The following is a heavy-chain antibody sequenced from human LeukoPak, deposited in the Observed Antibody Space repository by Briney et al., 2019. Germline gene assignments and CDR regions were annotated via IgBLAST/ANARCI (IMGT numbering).Heavy chain of an antibody. Sequence: SETLSLTCTVSGGSISSGSYYWSWIRQPAGKGLEWIGRIYTSGSTNYNPSLKSRVTISVDTSKNQFSLKLSSVTAADTAVYYCARDKEDCSSTSCYLSFDYWGQGTLVTVSS. CDR2: IYTSGST. CDR1: GGSISSGSYY. D-gene: IGHD2-2*01. V-gene: IGHV4-61*02. CDR3: ARDKEDCSSTSCYLSFDY. J-gene: IGHJ4*02.